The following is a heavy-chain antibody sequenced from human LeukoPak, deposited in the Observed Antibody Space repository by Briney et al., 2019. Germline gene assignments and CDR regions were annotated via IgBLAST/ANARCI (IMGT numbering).Heavy chain of an antibody. CDR3: ATAGVRGLRPLYSYYGMDV. CDR1: GYTLTELS. V-gene: IGHV1-24*01. Sequence: GASVKVSCKVSGYTLTELSMHWVRQAPGKGVEGMGGFDPEDGETIYAQKFQGRVTMTEDTSTDTAYMELSSLRSEDTAVYYCATAGVRGLRPLYSYYGMDVWGQGTTVTVSS. CDR2: FDPEDGET. J-gene: IGHJ6*02. D-gene: IGHD5-24*01.